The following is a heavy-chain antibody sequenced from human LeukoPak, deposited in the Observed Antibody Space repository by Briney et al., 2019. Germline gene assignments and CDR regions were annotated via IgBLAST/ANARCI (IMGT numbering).Heavy chain of an antibody. J-gene: IGHJ4*02. CDR3: ARDWADTIFGVVISVD. Sequence: GGSLRLSCAASGFTFSSYWMTWVRQAPGKGLEWVANIKSDGSEKYYVDSVKGRFTISRDNAKNSLYLQMNSLRAENTAVYYCARDWADTIFGVVISVDWGQGTLVTVSS. V-gene: IGHV3-7*01. CDR2: IKSDGSEK. D-gene: IGHD3-3*01. CDR1: GFTFSSYW.